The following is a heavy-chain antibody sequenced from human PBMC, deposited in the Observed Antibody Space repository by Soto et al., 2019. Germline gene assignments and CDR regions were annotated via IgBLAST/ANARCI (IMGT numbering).Heavy chain of an antibody. CDR3: ASQLFQGGFYDWPYP. Sequence: GGSLRLSCAASGFTFSSYAMHWVRQAPGKGLEWVAVISYDGSNKYYADSVKGRFTISRDNSKNTLYLQMNSLRAEDTAVYYCASQLFQGGFYDWPYPWGQGTLVTVSS. CDR1: GFTFSSYA. J-gene: IGHJ5*02. D-gene: IGHD3-9*01. V-gene: IGHV3-30-3*01. CDR2: ISYDGSNK.